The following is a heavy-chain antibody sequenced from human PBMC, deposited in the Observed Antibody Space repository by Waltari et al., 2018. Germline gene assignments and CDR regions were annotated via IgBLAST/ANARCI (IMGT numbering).Heavy chain of an antibody. D-gene: IGHD2-15*01. CDR3: AGSLVVVARRPFDY. J-gene: IGHJ4*02. Sequence: QVQLQQWGAGLLKPSETLSLTCAVYGGSFSGYYWSWIRQPPGKGLEWIGEINHSGSTNYNPSLKSRVTISVDTSKNQFSLKLSSVTAADTAVYYCAGSLVVVARRPFDYWGQGTLVTVSS. CDR2: INHSGST. V-gene: IGHV4-34*01. CDR1: GGSFSGYY.